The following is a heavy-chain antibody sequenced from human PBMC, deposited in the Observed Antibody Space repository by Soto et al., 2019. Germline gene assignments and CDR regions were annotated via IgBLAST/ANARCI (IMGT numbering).Heavy chain of an antibody. CDR1: GGSFSGYY. CDR3: ARGAPIKYYYDRGFDY. V-gene: IGHV4-34*01. Sequence: TSETLSLTCAVYGGSFSGYYWSWIRQPPGKGLEWIGEINHSGSTNYNPSLKSRVTISVDTSKNQFSLKLSSVTAADTAVYYCARGAPIKYYYDRGFDYWGQGTLVTVSS. D-gene: IGHD3-22*01. J-gene: IGHJ4*02. CDR2: INHSGST.